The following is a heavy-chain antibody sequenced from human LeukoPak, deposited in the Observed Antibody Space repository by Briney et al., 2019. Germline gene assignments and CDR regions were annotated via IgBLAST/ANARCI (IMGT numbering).Heavy chain of an antibody. Sequence: PGGSLRLSCAASGFTFGNYAMHWVRQAPGKGLEWVALISGDGSSKYYADSVKGRFTISRDNSKNSLYLQMNSLRAEDTAVYYCVKGSGISRMVVAIFDYWGQGTLVTVSS. V-gene: IGHV3-43*02. D-gene: IGHD3-22*01. CDR1: GFTFGNYA. J-gene: IGHJ4*02. CDR2: ISGDGSSK. CDR3: VKGSGISRMVVAIFDY.